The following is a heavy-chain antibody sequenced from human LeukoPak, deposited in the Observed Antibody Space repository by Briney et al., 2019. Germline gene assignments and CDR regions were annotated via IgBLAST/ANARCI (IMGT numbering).Heavy chain of an antibody. CDR3: ARDVGGIFDY. CDR1: GGSISSGGYS. V-gene: IGHV4-31*03. J-gene: IGHJ4*02. CDR2: IYYSGST. Sequence: PSQTLSLTCTVSGGSISSGGYSWSWIRQHPGKGLEWIGYIYYSGSTYYNPSLKSRVTISVDTSKNQFSLKLSSVTAADTAVYYCARDVGGIFDYWGQGTLVTVSS.